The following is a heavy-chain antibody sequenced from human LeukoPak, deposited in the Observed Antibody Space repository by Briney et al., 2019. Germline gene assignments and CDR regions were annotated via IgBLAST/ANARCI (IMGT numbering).Heavy chain of an antibody. CDR1: GYTFTGYY. D-gene: IGHD3-10*01. CDR3: ARDNVLLWFGEIDY. J-gene: IGHJ4*02. V-gene: IGHV1-2*02. CDR2: INPNSGGT. Sequence: ASVKVSCKASGYTFTGYYMHWVRQAPGQGLEWMGWINPNSGGTNYAQKFQGRVTMTRDTSISTAYMELRSLRSDDTAVYYCARDNVLLWFGEIDYWGQGTLVTVSS.